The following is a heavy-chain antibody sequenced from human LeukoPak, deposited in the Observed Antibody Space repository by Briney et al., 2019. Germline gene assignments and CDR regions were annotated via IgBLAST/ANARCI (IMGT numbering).Heavy chain of an antibody. Sequence: GASVKVSCKASGYIFTTYAMHWVRQAPGQRLEWMGWINAANGNTKLSQKFQDRITIIRDKSANTAYMELSSLRSEDTAVYYCAREIDRDDYNRFFDYWGQGTLVTVSS. CDR1: GYIFTTYA. D-gene: IGHD5-24*01. CDR2: INAANGNT. CDR3: AREIDRDDYNRFFDY. V-gene: IGHV1-3*01. J-gene: IGHJ4*02.